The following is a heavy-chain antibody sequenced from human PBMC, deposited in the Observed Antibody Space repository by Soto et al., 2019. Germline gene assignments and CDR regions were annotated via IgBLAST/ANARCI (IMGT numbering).Heavy chain of an antibody. V-gene: IGHV3-11*01. CDR3: ARLCAGTAFQC. Sequence: QVQLVESGGGLVKPGGSLRLSCAASGFSFSDYYMSWVRQAPGTGLEWVSYISSGGTTIYYADSVRGRFTISRDNAKNSLYLRMSRLGADDPAGYYCARLCAGTAFQCWGQGTLVTVSS. D-gene: IGHD1-7*01. CDR2: ISSGGTTI. CDR1: GFSFSDYY. J-gene: IGHJ1*01.